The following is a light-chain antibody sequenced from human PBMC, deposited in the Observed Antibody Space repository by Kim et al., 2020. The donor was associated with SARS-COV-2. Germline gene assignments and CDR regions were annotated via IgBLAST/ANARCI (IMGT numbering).Light chain of an antibody. CDR2: VAS. Sequence: SASVVDRVTVTCRASQTITHFLNWYQQKPGKAPKLLLYVASTLQSGVPSRFSGSGSGTDFTLTISSLQPEDFATYYCQQSYRNPLTFGGGTKLEI. CDR1: QTITHF. CDR3: QQSYRNPLT. J-gene: IGKJ4*01. V-gene: IGKV1-39*01.